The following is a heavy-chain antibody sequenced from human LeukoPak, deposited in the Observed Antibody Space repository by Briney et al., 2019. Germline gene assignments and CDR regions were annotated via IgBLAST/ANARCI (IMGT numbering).Heavy chain of an antibody. J-gene: IGHJ4*02. D-gene: IGHD4-11*01. V-gene: IGHV3-23*01. Sequence: GGSLRLSCAASGFTFSNHGMNWVRQAPGKGLEWLSGVSPPGGGTYYADSVKGRFTISRDNSKNTLYLQMNSLRAEDTAVYYCAKEGTTVTPSFDYWGQGTLVTVSS. CDR2: VSPPGGGT. CDR3: AKEGTTVTPSFDY. CDR1: GFTFSNHG.